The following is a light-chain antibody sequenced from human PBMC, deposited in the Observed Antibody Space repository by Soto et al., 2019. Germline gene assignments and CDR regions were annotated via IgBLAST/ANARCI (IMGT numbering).Light chain of an antibody. J-gene: IGKJ1*01. CDR3: LQYDDWPPWT. V-gene: IGKV3-15*01. CDR2: GAF. CDR1: QSVTSN. Sequence: EILMTQSPVTLSVSPGESATLSCRASQSVTSNLAWYQQKPGQAPRLLIYGAFIRATGIPARFNGSGSGTEFTLTISSLQSEDFAVYYCLQYDDWPPWTFGQGTQVEIK.